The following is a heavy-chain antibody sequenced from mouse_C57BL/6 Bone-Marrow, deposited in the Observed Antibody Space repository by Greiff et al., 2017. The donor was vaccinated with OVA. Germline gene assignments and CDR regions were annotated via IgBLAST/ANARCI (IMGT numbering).Heavy chain of an antibody. J-gene: IGHJ3*01. CDR2: IDPEDGET. D-gene: IGHD2-4*01. CDR3: ALIYYDYEGFAY. V-gene: IGHV14-2*01. CDR1: GFNIKDYY. Sequence: VQLQQSGAELVKPGASVKLSCTASGFNIKDYYMHWVKQRTEQGLEWIGRIDPEDGETTYAPKFPGKATITADTSSNPAYLQLSSLTSEDTAVYDCALIYYDYEGFAYWGQGTLVTVSA.